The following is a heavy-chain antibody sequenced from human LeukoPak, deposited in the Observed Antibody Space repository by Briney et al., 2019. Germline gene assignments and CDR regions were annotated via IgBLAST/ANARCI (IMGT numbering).Heavy chain of an antibody. CDR1: GDTCTNYW. CDR3: ARDCHGDYRWDV. V-gene: IGHV5-51*01. CDR2: IHPGHSEI. J-gene: IGHJ1*01. Sequence: GESLKISCKGSGDTCTNYWIGWVRQMPGKGLGWMGFIHPGHSEIKYSPSFQGQVTVSADKSINTAYLQWSSLKASDTAMYYCARDCHGDYRWDVWGQGTLVTASS. D-gene: IGHD4-17*01.